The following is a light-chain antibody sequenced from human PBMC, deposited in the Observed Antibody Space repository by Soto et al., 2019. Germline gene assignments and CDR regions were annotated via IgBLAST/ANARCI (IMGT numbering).Light chain of an antibody. V-gene: IGKV1-12*01. CDR1: QGISGR. CDR3: QQGHSFPLT. J-gene: IGKJ4*01. CDR2: ETS. Sequence: DIQMTQSPSSVSASVGDRVTITCRASQGISGRLAWCQQTPGKAPRLLIYETSTLQTGVPSRFSGSGSGTDFTLTISSLQPEDFAIYYCQQGHSFPLTVGGGTKVEI.